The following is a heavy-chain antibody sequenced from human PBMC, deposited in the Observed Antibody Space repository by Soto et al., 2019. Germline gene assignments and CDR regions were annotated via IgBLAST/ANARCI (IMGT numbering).Heavy chain of an antibody. Sequence: ASVKVSCKASGYTFTGYYMHWVRQAPGQGLEWMGWINPNSGGTNYARKFQGWVTMTRDTSISTAYMELSRLRSDDTAVHYCARGLQLGPVDYWGQGTLVTVSS. CDR1: GYTFTGYY. CDR2: INPNSGGT. D-gene: IGHD5-18*01. V-gene: IGHV1-2*04. J-gene: IGHJ4*02. CDR3: ARGLQLGPVDY.